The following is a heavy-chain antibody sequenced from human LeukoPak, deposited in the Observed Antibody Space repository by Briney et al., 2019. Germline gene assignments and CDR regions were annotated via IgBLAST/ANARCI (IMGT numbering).Heavy chain of an antibody. CDR2: SSAYNGNT. J-gene: IGHJ4*02. CDR3: ARDLYTMVRGLTSPIPFDY. V-gene: IGHV1-18*01. D-gene: IGHD3-10*01. Sequence: ASVKVSCKASGYTFTSYGISWVRQAPGQGLEWMGWSSAYNGNTNYAQKLQGRVTMTTDTSTSTAYMELRSLRSDDTAVYYCARDLYTMVRGLTSPIPFDYWGQGTLVTVSS. CDR1: GYTFTSYG.